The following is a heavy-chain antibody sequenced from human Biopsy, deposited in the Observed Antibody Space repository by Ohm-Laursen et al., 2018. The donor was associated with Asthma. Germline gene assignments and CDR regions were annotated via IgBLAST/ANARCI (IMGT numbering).Heavy chain of an antibody. CDR3: ARGYSGSDRIVYYYSGLEV. CDR1: GDSFSNYA. J-gene: IGHJ6*02. Sequence: SVKVSCKASGDSFSNYAISWVRQAPGQGLEWMGGLIPVLGTPDHAQMFEGRVTITADESTNTAYMELSSLSSEDTAVYYCARGYSGSDRIVYYYSGLEVWGQGTTVTVSS. V-gene: IGHV1-69*13. D-gene: IGHD5-12*01. CDR2: LIPVLGTP.